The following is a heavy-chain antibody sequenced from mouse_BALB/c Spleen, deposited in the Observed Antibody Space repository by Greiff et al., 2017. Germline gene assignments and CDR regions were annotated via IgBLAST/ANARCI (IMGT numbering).Heavy chain of an antibody. D-gene: IGHD1-1*01. V-gene: IGHV1-77*01. Sequence: VQVVESGPELVKPGASVKMSCKASGYTFTDYVISWVKQRTGQGVEWIGEIYPGSGSTYYNEKFKGKATLTADKSSNTAYMQLSSLTSEDSAVYFCARKLRGYFDYWGQGTTLTVSS. CDR1: GYTFTDYV. CDR2: IYPGSGST. CDR3: ARKLRGYFDY. J-gene: IGHJ2*01.